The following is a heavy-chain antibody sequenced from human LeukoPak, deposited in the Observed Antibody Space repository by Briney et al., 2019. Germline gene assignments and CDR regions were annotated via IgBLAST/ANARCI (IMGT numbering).Heavy chain of an antibody. V-gene: IGHV4-34*01. D-gene: IGHD3-22*01. CDR3: ARGRAYYDSTGYYY. J-gene: IGHJ4*02. CDR1: GGSFSGYY. Sequence: SETLSLTCAVYGGSFSGYYWSWIRQPPGKGLEWIGEINHSGSTNYNPSLKSRVTISVDTSKNQFSLKLSSVTAADTAVYYCARGRAYYDSTGYYYWGQGALVTVSS. CDR2: INHSGST.